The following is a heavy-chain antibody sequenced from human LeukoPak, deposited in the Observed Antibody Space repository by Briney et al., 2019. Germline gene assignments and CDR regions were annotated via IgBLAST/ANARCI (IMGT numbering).Heavy chain of an antibody. CDR3: ARSFAELELRSLSY. Sequence: EASVKVSCKASGYTFTGYYMHWVRQAPGQGLEWMGWINPNSGGTNYAQKFQGRVTMTRDTSISTAYMELSRLRSDDTAVYYCARSFAELELRSLSYWGQGTLVTVSS. V-gene: IGHV1-2*02. CDR2: INPNSGGT. D-gene: IGHD1-7*01. J-gene: IGHJ4*02. CDR1: GYTFTGYY.